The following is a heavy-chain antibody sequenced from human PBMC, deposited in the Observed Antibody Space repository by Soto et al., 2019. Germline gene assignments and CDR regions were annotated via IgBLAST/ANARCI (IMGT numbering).Heavy chain of an antibody. CDR3: ATNYGSGSAHFDY. Sequence: QVQLVQSGAEVKKPGSSVKVSCTASGGTFNFYSISWVRQAPGQGLEWVGRVIPMVGMSEYAQKFQGRVTITADKSTSTAYMNLRSLRSEDTAVHYCATNYGSGSAHFDYWGQGTLVTVSS. CDR1: GGTFNFYS. CDR2: VIPMVGMS. J-gene: IGHJ4*02. D-gene: IGHD3-10*01. V-gene: IGHV1-69*02.